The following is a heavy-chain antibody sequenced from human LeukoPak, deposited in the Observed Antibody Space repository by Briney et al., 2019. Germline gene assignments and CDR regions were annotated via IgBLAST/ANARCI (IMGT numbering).Heavy chain of an antibody. J-gene: IGHJ6*03. D-gene: IGHD3-10*01. V-gene: IGHV3-9*01. CDR1: GFTFNSYW. CDR2: ISWNSGSI. Sequence: PGGSLRLSCAASGFTFNSYWMSWVRQAPGKGLEWVSGISWNSGSIGYADSVKGRFTISRDNAKNSLYLQMNSLRAEDTALYYCAKSLRARNYYYYMDVWGKGTTVTISS. CDR3: AKSLRARNYYYYMDV.